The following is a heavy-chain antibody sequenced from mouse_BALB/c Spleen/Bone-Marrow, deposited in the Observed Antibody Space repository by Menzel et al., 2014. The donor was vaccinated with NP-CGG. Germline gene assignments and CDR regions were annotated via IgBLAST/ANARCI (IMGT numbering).Heavy chain of an antibody. J-gene: IGHJ1*01. CDR1: GYTFTSYW. CDR2: INPSTGYT. V-gene: IGHV1-7*01. Sequence: QVQLQQPGAELAKPGASVKMSCKASGYTFTSYWMHWVKQRPGQGLEWIGYINPSTGYTEYNQKFKDKATLTADKSSSTAYMQLSSLTSEDSAGYYCARDCYFEVWGAGTTVTVSS. CDR3: ARDCYFEV.